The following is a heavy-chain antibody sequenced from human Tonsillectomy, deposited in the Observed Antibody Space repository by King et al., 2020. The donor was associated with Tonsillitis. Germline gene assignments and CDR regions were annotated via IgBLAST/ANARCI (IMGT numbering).Heavy chain of an antibody. CDR1: GFTFSNAW. J-gene: IGHJ6*02. CDR3: STGAKLRGMDV. Sequence: VQLVESGGGLVKPGGSLRLSCAASGFTFSNAWMSWVRQAPGKGLEWVGRIKSKTDGGTTDYAAPVKGRFTISRDDSKNTLYLQMNSLKTADTAVYYCSTGAKLRGMDVWGQGTTVTVSS. V-gene: IGHV3-15*01. CDR2: IKSKTDGGTT.